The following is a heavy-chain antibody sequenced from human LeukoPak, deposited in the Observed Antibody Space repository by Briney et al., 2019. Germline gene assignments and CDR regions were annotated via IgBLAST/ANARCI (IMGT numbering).Heavy chain of an antibody. J-gene: IGHJ5*02. CDR3: ARDFRPYASRLPSDFDP. Sequence: GGSLRLSCAASGFTFSSHGMNWVRQAPGKGLEWVSGISPSGGITYYTDSVKGRFTISRDNAKNSLYLQMNSLRAEDTAVYYCARDFRPYASRLPSDFDPWGQGTLVTVSS. D-gene: IGHD6-25*01. V-gene: IGHV3-23*01. CDR2: ISPSGGIT. CDR1: GFTFSSHG.